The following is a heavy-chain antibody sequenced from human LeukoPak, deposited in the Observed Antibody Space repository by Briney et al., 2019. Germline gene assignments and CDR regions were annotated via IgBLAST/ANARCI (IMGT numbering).Heavy chain of an antibody. CDR3: VRELTYYYDVSGPPR. CDR1: GFTFSDYY. J-gene: IGHJ4*02. Sequence: SGGSLRLSCTASGFTFSDYYMTWIRQAPGKGLEWVSYISSSGSSINYADSVKGRFTISRYNAKNSLNLQMNSLRAEDTAVYYCVRELTYYYDVSGPPRWGQGTLVTVSS. CDR2: ISSSGSSI. D-gene: IGHD3-22*01. V-gene: IGHV3-11*01.